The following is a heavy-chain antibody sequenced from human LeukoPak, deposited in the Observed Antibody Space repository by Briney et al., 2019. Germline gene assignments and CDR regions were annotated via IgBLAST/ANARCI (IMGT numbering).Heavy chain of an antibody. CDR2: INHSGST. Sequence: SETLSLTCAVYGGSFSGYYWSWIRQPPGKGLEWIGEINHSGSTNYNPSLKSRVTISVDTSKNQFSLKLSSVTAADTAVYYCARLGVSTVALYYYYYMDVWGKGTTVTISS. CDR3: ARLGVSTVALYYYYYMDV. J-gene: IGHJ6*03. CDR1: GGSFSGYY. D-gene: IGHD3-10*01. V-gene: IGHV4-34*01.